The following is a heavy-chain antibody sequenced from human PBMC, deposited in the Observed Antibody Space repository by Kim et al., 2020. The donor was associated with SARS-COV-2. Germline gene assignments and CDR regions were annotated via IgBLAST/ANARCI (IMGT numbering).Heavy chain of an antibody. J-gene: IGHJ3*02. CDR3: ARHSRGKLGMYAFDI. V-gene: IGHV4-39*01. D-gene: IGHD7-27*01. Sequence: PSLKGRVTITVDTSKNQFSLKLSSVTAADTAVYYCARHSRGKLGMYAFDIWGQGTMVTVSS.